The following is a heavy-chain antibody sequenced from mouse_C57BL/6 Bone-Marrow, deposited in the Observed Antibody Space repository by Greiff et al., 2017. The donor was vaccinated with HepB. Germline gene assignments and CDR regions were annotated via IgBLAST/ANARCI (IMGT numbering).Heavy chain of an antibody. Sequence: DVKLQESGPGLVKPSQSLSLTCSVTGYSITSGYYWNWIRQFPGNKLEWMGYISYDGSNNYNPSLKNRISITRDTSKNQFFLKLNSVTTEDTATYYCARPAYSNAWFAYWGQGTLVTVSA. D-gene: IGHD2-5*01. CDR2: ISYDGSN. CDR1: GYSITSGYY. J-gene: IGHJ3*01. V-gene: IGHV3-6*01. CDR3: ARPAYSNAWFAY.